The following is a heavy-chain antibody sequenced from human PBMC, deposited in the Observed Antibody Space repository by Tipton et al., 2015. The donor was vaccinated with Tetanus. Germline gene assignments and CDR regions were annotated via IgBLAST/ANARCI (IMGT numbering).Heavy chain of an antibody. Sequence: SLRLSCAASGFIFSTHALHWVRQAPGRGLEWVGLISHASNAYYADSVRGRFTVTRDNSKDTVYLDVRSLRDEDTAVYYCARVWGRGQLVTKPNWYFDLWGRGTLVTVSS. CDR2: ISHASNA. V-gene: IGHV3-30*04. J-gene: IGHJ2*01. CDR3: ARVWGRGQLVTKPNWYFDL. CDR1: GFIFSTHA. D-gene: IGHD6-6*01.